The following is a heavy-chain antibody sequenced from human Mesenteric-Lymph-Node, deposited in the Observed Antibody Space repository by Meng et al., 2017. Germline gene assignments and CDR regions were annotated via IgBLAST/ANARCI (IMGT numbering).Heavy chain of an antibody. Sequence: GGSLRLSCAASGFTFSSYWMHWVRQAPGEGLVWVSRINSDGSSTSYANSVKGRFSISRDNAKNTLYLQMNSLRAEDTALYHCARCHYYDSSGYSPLCYFDYWGQGTLVTVSS. CDR3: ARCHYYDSSGYSPLCYFDY. D-gene: IGHD3-22*01. CDR1: GFTFSSYW. CDR2: INSDGSST. J-gene: IGHJ4*02. V-gene: IGHV3-74*01.